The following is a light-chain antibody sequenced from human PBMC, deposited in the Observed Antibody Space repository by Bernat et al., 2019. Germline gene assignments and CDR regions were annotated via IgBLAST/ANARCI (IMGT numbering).Light chain of an antibody. CDR3: HSADSDTLYV. CDR1: ALSNQF. Sequence: SYELTQSPSVSVSPGQTARITCSGDALSNQFAPWYQQKPGQASVLVSYKGTQRPSGIPERFSGSTSGTAVTLTISGVQAEDEADYFCHSADSDTLYVFGPGTTVTVL. J-gene: IGLJ1*01. V-gene: IGLV3-25*03. CDR2: KGT.